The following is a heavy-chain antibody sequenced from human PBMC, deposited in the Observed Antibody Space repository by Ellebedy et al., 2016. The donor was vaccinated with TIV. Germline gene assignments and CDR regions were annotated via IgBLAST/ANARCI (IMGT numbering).Heavy chain of an antibody. CDR1: GGSISSYY. CDR2: IYYSGST. D-gene: IGHD2-15*01. Sequence: GSLRLSCTVSGGSISSYYWSWIRQPPGKGLEWIGYIYYSGSTNYTPSLKSRVTISVDTSKNQFYLKLSSVTAADTAVYYCARDTRSGLVADWGQGTLVTVSS. J-gene: IGHJ4*02. V-gene: IGHV4-59*01. CDR3: ARDTRSGLVAD.